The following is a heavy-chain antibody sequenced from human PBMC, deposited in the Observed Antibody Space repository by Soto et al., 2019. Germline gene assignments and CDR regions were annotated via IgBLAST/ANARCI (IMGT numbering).Heavy chain of an antibody. CDR2: IIPIFGTA. CDR1: GGTFSSYA. CDR3: ARIAGYDILTGYHYYGMDV. V-gene: IGHV1-69*13. Sequence: SVKVSCKASGGTFSSYAIGWVRQAPGQGLEWMGGIIPIFGTANYAQKFQGRVTITADESTSTAYMELSSLRSEDTAVYYCARIAGYDILTGYHYYGMDVWGQGTTVTVSS. J-gene: IGHJ6*02. D-gene: IGHD3-9*01.